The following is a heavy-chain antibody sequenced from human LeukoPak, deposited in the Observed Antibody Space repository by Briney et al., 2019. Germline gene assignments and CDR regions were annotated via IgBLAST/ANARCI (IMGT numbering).Heavy chain of an antibody. V-gene: IGHV1-3*01. CDR3: ARDLGLSSGYAYYYYGMDV. D-gene: IGHD3-22*01. J-gene: IGHJ6*02. Sequence: ASVKVSCKASGYIFTTYTMHWVRQAPGQRLEWMGWINAGNGNTKYSQKFQDRVTITRDTSASTAYMELSSLRSEDTAMYYCARDLGLSSGYAYYYYGMDVWGQGTTVIVSS. CDR1: GYIFTTYT. CDR2: INAGNGNT.